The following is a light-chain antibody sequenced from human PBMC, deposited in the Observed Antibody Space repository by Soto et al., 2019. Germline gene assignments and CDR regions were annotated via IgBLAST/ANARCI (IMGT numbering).Light chain of an antibody. CDR2: GAS. J-gene: IGKJ4*01. CDR1: QSVSSNY. CDR3: QQYGGSPRVT. V-gene: IGKV3-20*01. Sequence: LVLTQSPGTLSLSPGERATLSCRASQSVSSNYLAWYQQKPGQAPRLLIYGASSRATGIPDRFSGSGSGTDFTRIISRLEPEDFAVYYCQQYGGSPRVTFGGGTKVEIK.